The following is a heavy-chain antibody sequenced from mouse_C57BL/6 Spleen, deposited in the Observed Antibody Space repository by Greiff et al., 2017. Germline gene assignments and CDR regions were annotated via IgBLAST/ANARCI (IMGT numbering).Heavy chain of an antibody. Sequence: QVQLQQPGAELVRPGSSVKLSCKASGYTFTSYWMHWVKQRPVQGLEWIGNINPTDSGTHYNQKFKDKATVTVDKSSSTAYMQLSSLTSEDSAVYYCAREGDSYPFAYWGQGTLVTVSA. D-gene: IGHD2-12*01. J-gene: IGHJ3*01. CDR3: AREGDSYPFAY. CDR1: GYTFTSYW. V-gene: IGHV1-52*01. CDR2: INPTDSGT.